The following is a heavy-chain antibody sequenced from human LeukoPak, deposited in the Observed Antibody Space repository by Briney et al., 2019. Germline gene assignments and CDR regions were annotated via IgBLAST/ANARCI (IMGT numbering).Heavy chain of an antibody. Sequence: GGSLRLSRAASGFIVSSNYMSWVRQAPGKGLEWVSVIYSGGSTYYADSVKGRFTISGDNSKNTLYLQMNSLRAEDTAVYYCARSPWGITMIAEAWGQGTLVTVSS. J-gene: IGHJ5*02. D-gene: IGHD3-22*01. CDR2: IYSGGST. CDR1: GFIVSSNY. V-gene: IGHV3-53*01. CDR3: ARSPWGITMIAEA.